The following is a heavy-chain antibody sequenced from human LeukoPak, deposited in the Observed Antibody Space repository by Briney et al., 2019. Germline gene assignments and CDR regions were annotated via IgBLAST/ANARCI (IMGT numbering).Heavy chain of an antibody. J-gene: IGHJ4*02. D-gene: IGHD3-22*01. CDR3: AGHFYDTSGYSC. V-gene: IGHV3-74*01. Sequence: GGSLRLSCAASGFTFSSYWMHWVRQAPGKGLVWVSRIKSDGSSTSYADSVKGRFTISRDNVKKTLYLQMNSLRAEDTAVYYCAGHFYDTSGYSCWGRGTLVTVSS. CDR1: GFTFSSYW. CDR2: IKSDGSST.